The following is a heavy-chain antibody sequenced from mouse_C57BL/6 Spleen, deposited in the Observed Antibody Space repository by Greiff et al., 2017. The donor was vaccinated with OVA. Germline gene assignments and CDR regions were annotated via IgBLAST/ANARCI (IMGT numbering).Heavy chain of an antibody. Sequence: VQLQQSGPELVKPGASVKIPCKASGYTFTDYNMDWVKQSHGKSLEWIGDINPNNGGTIYNQKFKGKATLTVDKSSSTAYVELRSLTSEDTAVYYCARSGSSQAPTWFAYWGQGTLVTVSA. CDR3: ARSGSSQAPTWFAY. D-gene: IGHD3-2*02. CDR2: INPNNGGT. V-gene: IGHV1-18*01. CDR1: GYTFTDYN. J-gene: IGHJ3*01.